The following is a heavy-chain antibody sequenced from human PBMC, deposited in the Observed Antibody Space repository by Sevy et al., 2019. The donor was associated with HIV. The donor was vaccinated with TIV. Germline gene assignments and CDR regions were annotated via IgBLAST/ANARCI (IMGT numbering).Heavy chain of an antibody. CDR3: AKVQDIVVVPAAHGMDV. Sequence: GGSLRLSCAASGFTFSGYAMNWVRQAPGKGLEWVSAINGKGRSTHYADSVEGRFTISRDNSKNTLYLQMNSLRAEDTAVCYCAKVQDIVVVPAAHGMDVWGQGTTVTVSS. CDR2: INGKGRST. J-gene: IGHJ6*02. V-gene: IGHV3-23*01. D-gene: IGHD2-2*01. CDR1: GFTFSGYA.